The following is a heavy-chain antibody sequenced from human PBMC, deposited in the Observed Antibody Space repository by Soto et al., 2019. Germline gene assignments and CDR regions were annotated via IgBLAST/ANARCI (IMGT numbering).Heavy chain of an antibody. CDR1: GGSISSYY. CDR3: ARDNEYSSSWYPFDP. D-gene: IGHD6-13*01. V-gene: IGHV4-59*01. CDR2: IYYSGST. J-gene: IGHJ5*02. Sequence: QVQLQESGPGLVKPSETLSLTCTVSGGSISSYYWSWIRQPPGKGLEWIGYIYYSGSTNYNPSLKSRVTISVDTSKNQFSLKLSSVTAADTAVYYSARDNEYSSSWYPFDPWGQGTLVTVSS.